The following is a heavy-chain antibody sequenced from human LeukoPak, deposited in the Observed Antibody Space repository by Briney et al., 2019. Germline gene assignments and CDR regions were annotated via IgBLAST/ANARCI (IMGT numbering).Heavy chain of an antibody. CDR3: ARTKNNIAAAMGNAFDI. J-gene: IGHJ3*02. V-gene: IGHV1-69*05. CDR2: IIPIFGTA. D-gene: IGHD6-13*01. Sequence: SVKVSCKASGGTFSSYAISWVRQAPGQGLEWMGRIIPIFGTANYAQKFQGRVTITTDESTSTDYMELRSLRSEDTAVYYCARTKNNIAAAMGNAFDIWGQGTMVTVSS. CDR1: GGTFSSYA.